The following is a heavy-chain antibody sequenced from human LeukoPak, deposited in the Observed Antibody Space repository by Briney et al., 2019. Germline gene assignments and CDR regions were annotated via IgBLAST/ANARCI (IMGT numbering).Heavy chain of an antibody. CDR2: ISGSSSYI. CDR3: ARVLLYSGYDPYYYYGMDV. D-gene: IGHD5-12*01. Sequence: PGGSLRLSCAASGFTFSSYSMNWVRQAPGKGLEWVSSISGSSSYIYYADSVKGRFTISRDNAKNSLYLQMNSLRAEDTAVYYCARVLLYSGYDPYYYYGMDVWGQGTTVTVSS. CDR1: GFTFSSYS. V-gene: IGHV3-21*04. J-gene: IGHJ6*02.